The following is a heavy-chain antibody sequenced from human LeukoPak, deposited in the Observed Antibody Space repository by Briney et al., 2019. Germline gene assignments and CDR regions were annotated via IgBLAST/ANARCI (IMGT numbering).Heavy chain of an antibody. CDR1: GFTFSSYA. CDR2: ISYDGSNK. J-gene: IGHJ6*03. D-gene: IGHD1/OR15-1a*01. CDR3: ARLLQYYYYYYMDV. Sequence: GGSLRLSCAAPGFTFSSYAMHWVRQAPGKGLEWVAVISYDGSNKYYADSVKGRFTISRDNSKNTLYLQMNSLRAEDTAVYYCARLLQYYYYYYMDVWGKGTTVTVSS. V-gene: IGHV3-30*01.